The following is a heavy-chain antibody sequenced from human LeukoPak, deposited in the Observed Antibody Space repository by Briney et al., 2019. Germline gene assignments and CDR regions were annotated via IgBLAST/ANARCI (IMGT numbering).Heavy chain of an antibody. CDR2: IYYSGST. Sequence: SETLSLTCTGSGGSISSSSYYWGGIRQPPGKGMEGIGSIYYSGSTYYNPSLKSRVTISLDTSKNQFSLKLSSVTAADTAVYYCANLGAYYDTLHAFDIRGQGTMVTVSS. D-gene: IGHD3-22*01. V-gene: IGHV4-39*01. J-gene: IGHJ3*02. CDR3: ANLGAYYDTLHAFDI. CDR1: GGSISSSSYY.